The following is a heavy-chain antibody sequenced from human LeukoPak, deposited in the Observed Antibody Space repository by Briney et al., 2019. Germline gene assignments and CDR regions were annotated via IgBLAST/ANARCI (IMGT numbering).Heavy chain of an antibody. V-gene: IGHV1-3*01. CDR3: ASSADHSVEYYFDY. CDR2: INAGNGNT. D-gene: IGHD3-3*01. CDR1: GYTFTSYA. J-gene: IGHJ4*02. Sequence: GASVKVSCKTSGYTFTSYAMHWVRQAPGQRLEWMGWINAGNGNTKYSQKFQGRVTITRDTSVSTAYMELSSLRSEDTAVYYCASSADHSVEYYFDYWGQGTLVTVSS.